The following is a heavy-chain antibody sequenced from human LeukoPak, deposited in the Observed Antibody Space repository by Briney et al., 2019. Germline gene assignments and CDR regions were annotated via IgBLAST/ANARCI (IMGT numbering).Heavy chain of an antibody. D-gene: IGHD5-24*01. CDR1: GFTFSDYS. CDR3: ARDYKYAFDN. J-gene: IGHJ4*02. Sequence: PGGSLRLSCAASGFTFSDYSMNWVRQAPGKGLEWISHIGISSGNTKYADSVKGRFTISGDKAKNSLYLQMNSLRVEGTAVYYCARDYKYAFDNWGQGTLVTVSS. V-gene: IGHV3-48*01. CDR2: IGISSGNT.